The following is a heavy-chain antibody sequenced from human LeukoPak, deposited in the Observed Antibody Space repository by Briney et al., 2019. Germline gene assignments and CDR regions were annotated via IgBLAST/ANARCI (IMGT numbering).Heavy chain of an antibody. D-gene: IGHD4-11*01. CDR2: VNHSGIT. V-gene: IGHV4-34*01. CDR1: GGSFSGYH. Sequence: PSETLSLTCAFYGGSFSGYHWSWIRQPPGKGLEWIGEVNHSGITNYNPSLKSRVTISVDRSKNQFSLKLSSVTAADTAVYYCATTYSNYYYDYLDVWGKGTTVTVSS. CDR3: ATTYSNYYYDYLDV. J-gene: IGHJ6*03.